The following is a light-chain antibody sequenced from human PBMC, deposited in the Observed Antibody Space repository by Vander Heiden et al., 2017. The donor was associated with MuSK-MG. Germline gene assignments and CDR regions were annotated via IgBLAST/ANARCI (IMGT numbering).Light chain of an antibody. CDR3: ASWDASLNGVV. V-gene: IGLV1-36*01. Sequence: QSVLTQPPSVPGAPSQRVTISCSGSSSNIGNNAVNWYQQLPGSAPTLLIYYDVPLRSWVSARFSGSTSATSASLPISGLQSEDDADYYCASWDASLNGVVFGGGTKLTVL. CDR2: YDV. CDR1: SSNIGNNA. J-gene: IGLJ2*01.